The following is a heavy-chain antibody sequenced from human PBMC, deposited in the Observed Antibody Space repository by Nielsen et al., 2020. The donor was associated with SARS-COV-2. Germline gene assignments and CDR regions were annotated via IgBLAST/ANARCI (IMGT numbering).Heavy chain of an antibody. V-gene: IGHV6-1*01. CDR2: TYYRSKWYN. J-gene: IGHJ6*02. Sequence: SQTLSLTCAISGDSVSSNSAAWNWIRQSPSRGLEWLGRTYYRSKWYNDYAVSVKSRITINPDTSKNQFSLQLNSVTPEDTAVYYCAKDGLVATIGYYYYGMYVWGQGTTVTVSS. CDR3: AKDGLVATIGYYYYGMYV. CDR1: GDSVSSNSAA. D-gene: IGHD5-12*01.